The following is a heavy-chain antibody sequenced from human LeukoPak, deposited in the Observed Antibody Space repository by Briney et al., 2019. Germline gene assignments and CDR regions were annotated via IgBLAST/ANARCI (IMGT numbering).Heavy chain of an antibody. D-gene: IGHD3-22*01. J-gene: IGHJ4*02. V-gene: IGHV1-69*05. CDR2: IIPIFGTA. Sequence: GSSVKVSCKASGGTFSSYAISWVRQAPGQGLEWMGGIIPIFGTANYAQKFQGRVTITTDESTSTAYMELSSPRSEDTAVYYCATGKVVHETYYYDSSGYYHDYWGQGTLVTVSS. CDR3: ATGKVVHETYYYDSSGYYHDY. CDR1: GGTFSSYA.